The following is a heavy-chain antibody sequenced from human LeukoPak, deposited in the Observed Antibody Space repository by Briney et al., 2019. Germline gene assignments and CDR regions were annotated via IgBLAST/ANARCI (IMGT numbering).Heavy chain of an antibody. Sequence: SETLSLTCTVSGYSISSGYYWGWIRQPPGKGLEWIGSIYHRGSTYYNPSLKSRVTISVDTSKNQFSLKLSSVTAADTAVYYCAREEGSSSLPFDYWGQGTLVTVSS. CDR1: GYSISSGYY. V-gene: IGHV4-38-2*02. CDR2: IYHRGST. D-gene: IGHD6-6*01. CDR3: AREEGSSSLPFDY. J-gene: IGHJ4*02.